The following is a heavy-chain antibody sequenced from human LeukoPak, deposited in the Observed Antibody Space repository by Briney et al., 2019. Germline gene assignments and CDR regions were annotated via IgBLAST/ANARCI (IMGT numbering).Heavy chain of an antibody. CDR2: IKQDGSEK. CDR3: AREDHIVGATFDY. V-gene: IGHV3-7*01. D-gene: IGHD1-26*01. J-gene: IGHJ4*02. CDR1: GFTFSSYW. Sequence: GGSLRLSCAVSGFTFSSYWMSWVRQAPGKGLEWVANIKQDGSEKYYVDSVKGRFTISRDNAKNSLYLQMNSLRAEDTAVYYCAREDHIVGATFDYWGQGTLVTVSS.